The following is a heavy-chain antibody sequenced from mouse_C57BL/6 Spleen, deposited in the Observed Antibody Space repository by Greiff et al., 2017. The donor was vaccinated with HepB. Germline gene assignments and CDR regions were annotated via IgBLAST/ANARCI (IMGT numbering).Heavy chain of an antibody. V-gene: IGHV6-6*01. CDR1: GFTFSDAW. D-gene: IGHD2-3*01. CDR2: IRNKANNHAT. CDR3: TRRNDGYYVAWFAY. Sequence: EVQLQESGGGLVQPGGSMKLSCAASGFTFSDAWMDWVRQSPEKGLEWVAEIRNKANNHATYYAESVKGRFTISRDDSKSSVYLQMNSLRAEDTGIYYCTRRNDGYYVAWFAYWGQGTLVTVSA. J-gene: IGHJ3*01.